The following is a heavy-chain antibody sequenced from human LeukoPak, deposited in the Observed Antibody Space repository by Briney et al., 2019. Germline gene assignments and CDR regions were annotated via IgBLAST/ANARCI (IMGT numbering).Heavy chain of an antibody. CDR3: TRGKDRGDGYNLGDY. V-gene: IGHV1-8*03. Sequence: ASVKVSCKTSGYTFTSYYINWVRQATGQGLEWMGWMNPNSGNSGYAQKFQGRVTITKNSSIRTAYMELSSLRSEDTAVYYCTRGKDRGDGYNLGDYWGQGTLVTVSS. J-gene: IGHJ4*02. CDR2: MNPNSGNS. D-gene: IGHD5-24*01. CDR1: GYTFTSYY.